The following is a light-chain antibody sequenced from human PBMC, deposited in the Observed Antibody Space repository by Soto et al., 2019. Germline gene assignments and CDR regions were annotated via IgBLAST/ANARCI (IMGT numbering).Light chain of an antibody. V-gene: IGKV3D-15*01. CDR3: QQYSDWPPVYT. CDR2: DAS. J-gene: IGKJ2*01. CDR1: QSVSSN. Sequence: EIVMTQSPATLSVSPGERATLSCRASQSVSSNLAWYQQKPGQAPRLLIYDASHRATGIPARFSGSGSGTEFTLTISSRQSEDVAVYYCQQYSDWPPVYTFGQGTKLEIK.